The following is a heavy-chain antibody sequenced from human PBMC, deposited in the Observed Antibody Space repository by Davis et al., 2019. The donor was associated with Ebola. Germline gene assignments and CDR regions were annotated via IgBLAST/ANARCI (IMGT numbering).Heavy chain of an antibody. D-gene: IGHD6-19*01. CDR1: GFTFSSYG. V-gene: IGHV3-33*06. CDR2: IWYDGSNK. CDR3: AKGTQPRYSSGWSSTHYYYGMDV. Sequence: SLKTSCAASGFTFSSYGMHWVRQAPGKGLEWVAVIWYDGSNKYYADSVKGRFTISRDNSKNTLYLQMNSLRAEDTAVYYCAKGTQPRYSSGWSSTHYYYGMDVWGQGTTVTVSS. J-gene: IGHJ6*02.